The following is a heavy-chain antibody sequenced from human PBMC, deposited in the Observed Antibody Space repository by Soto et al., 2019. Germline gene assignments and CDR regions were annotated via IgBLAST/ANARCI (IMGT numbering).Heavy chain of an antibody. J-gene: IGHJ6*02. V-gene: IGHV3-30*03. CDR3: ATSQGPRYCTNGVCSVCYYCYCGMDV. D-gene: IGHD2-8*01. CDR2: ISCDGSNK. Sequence: GGSLSLSCAASGFTFSSYGMHWVRQAPGKGLEWVAVISCDGSNKYYADSVKGRFTISRDNSKNTLYLQMNSLRAEDTAVYYCATSQGPRYCTNGVCSVCYYCYCGMDVWGQGTTVTVSS. CDR1: GFTFSSYG.